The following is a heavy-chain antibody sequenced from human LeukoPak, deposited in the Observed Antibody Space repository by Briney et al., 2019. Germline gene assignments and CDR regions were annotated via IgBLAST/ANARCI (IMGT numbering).Heavy chain of an antibody. CDR3: AKGAADYYDSSGYYGIDY. V-gene: IGHV3-23*01. Sequence: LTGGSLRLSCAASGFTSSSYAMSWVRQAPGKGLEWVSAISGSGGSTYYADSVKGRFTISRDNSKNTLYLQMNSLRAEDTAVYYCAKGAADYYDSSGYYGIDYWGQGTLVTVSS. CDR2: ISGSGGST. D-gene: IGHD3-22*01. J-gene: IGHJ4*02. CDR1: GFTSSSYA.